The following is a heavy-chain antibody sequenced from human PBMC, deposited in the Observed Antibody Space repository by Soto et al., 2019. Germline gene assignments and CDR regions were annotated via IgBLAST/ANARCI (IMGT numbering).Heavy chain of an antibody. J-gene: IGHJ4*02. CDR1: GGSISSGGYY. D-gene: IGHD2-15*01. CDR2: IYYSGST. Sequence: SETLSLTCTVSGGSISSGGYYWSWIRQHPGKGLEWIGYIYYSGSTYYNPSLKSRVTISVDTSKNQFSLKLSSVTAADTAVYYCAREDCSGGSCYVFDYWGQGTLVTVS. V-gene: IGHV4-31*02. CDR3: AREDCSGGSCYVFDY.